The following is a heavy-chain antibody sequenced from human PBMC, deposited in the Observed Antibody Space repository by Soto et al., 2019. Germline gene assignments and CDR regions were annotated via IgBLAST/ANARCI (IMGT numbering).Heavy chain of an antibody. V-gene: IGHV3-30*03. CDR3: AREDCSSTSCYYSYYYYGMDV. Sequence: PGGSLRLSCAASGFTFSSYSMNWVRQAPGKGLEWVAVITNDGSNKYYADSVKGRFTISRDNSKNSLYLQMNSLRAEDTAVYYCAREDCSSTSCYYSYYYYGMDVWGQGTTVTVSS. CDR2: ITNDGSNK. J-gene: IGHJ6*02. CDR1: GFTFSSYS. D-gene: IGHD2-2*01.